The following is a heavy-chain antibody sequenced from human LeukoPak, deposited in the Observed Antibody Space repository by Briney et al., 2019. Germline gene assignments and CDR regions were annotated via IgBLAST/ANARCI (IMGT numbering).Heavy chain of an antibody. D-gene: IGHD3-3*01. CDR1: GGSISSYY. V-gene: IGHV4-59*12. CDR3: AREGGYDFWSGKNRGFDP. Sequence: SETLSLTCTVSGGSISSYYWSWIRQPPGKGLEWIGYIYYSGSTYYNPSLKSRVTISVDTSKNQFSLKLSSVTAADTAVYYCAREGGYDFWSGKNRGFDPWGQGTLVTVSS. J-gene: IGHJ5*02. CDR2: IYYSGST.